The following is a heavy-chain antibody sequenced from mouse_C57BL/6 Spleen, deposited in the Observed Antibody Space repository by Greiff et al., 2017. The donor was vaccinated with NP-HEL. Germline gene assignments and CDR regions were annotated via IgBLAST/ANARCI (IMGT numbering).Heavy chain of an antibody. CDR2: IHPNSGST. CDR3: ATQFITTVVPFDY. D-gene: IGHD1-1*01. Sequence: VQLQQPGAELVKPGASVKLSCKASGYTFTSYWMHWVKQRPGQGLEWIGMIHPNSGSTNYNEKFKSKATLTVDKSSSTAYMQRSSLTSEDSAVYYCATQFITTVVPFDYWGQGTTLTVSS. J-gene: IGHJ2*01. V-gene: IGHV1-64*01. CDR1: GYTFTSYW.